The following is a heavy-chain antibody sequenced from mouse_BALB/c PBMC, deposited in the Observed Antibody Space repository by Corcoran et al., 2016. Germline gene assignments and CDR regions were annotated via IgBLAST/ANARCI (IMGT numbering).Heavy chain of an antibody. CDR1: GFNIKDTY. D-gene: IGHD2-4*01. CDR3: ARGGITTGYYAMDY. V-gene: IGHV14-3*02. Sequence: EVQLQQSGAELVKPGASVKLSCTASGFNIKDTYMHWVKQRPEQGLEWIGRIDPANGNTKYDPKFQGKATITADTSSNTAYLQLSSLTSEDTAVDYCARGGITTGYYAMDYGGQGTAVTVSS. J-gene: IGHJ4*01. CDR2: IDPANGNT.